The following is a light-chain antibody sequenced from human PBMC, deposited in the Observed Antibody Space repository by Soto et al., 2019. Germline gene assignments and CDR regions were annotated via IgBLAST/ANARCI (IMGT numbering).Light chain of an antibody. Sequence: DIQMTQSPSTLSASVGDRVTITCRASQSISSWLAWYQQKPGKATKLLIYDVSSLESGVPPRFSGSGSGTDFTLTISGLQPDDFATYYCQQYDSYWTFGQGTKVDIK. CDR3: QQYDSYWT. CDR1: QSISSW. CDR2: DVS. V-gene: IGKV1-5*01. J-gene: IGKJ1*01.